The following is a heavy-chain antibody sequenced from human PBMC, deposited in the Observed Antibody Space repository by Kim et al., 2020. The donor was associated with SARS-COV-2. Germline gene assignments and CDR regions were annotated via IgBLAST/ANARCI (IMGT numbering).Heavy chain of an antibody. CDR1: GGTFSSYA. V-gene: IGHV1-69*13. CDR3: ARLRRSTSLYFDY. D-gene: IGHD3-16*02. CDR2: IIPIFGTA. J-gene: IGHJ4*02. Sequence: SVKVSCKASGGTFSSYAISWVRQAPGQGLEWMGGIIPIFGTANYAQKFQGRVTITADESTSTAYMELSSLRSEDTAVYYCARLRRSTSLYFDYWGQGTLVTVSS.